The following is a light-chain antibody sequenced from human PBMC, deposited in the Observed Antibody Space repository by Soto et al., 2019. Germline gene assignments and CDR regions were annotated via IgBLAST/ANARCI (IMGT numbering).Light chain of an antibody. Sequence: DIQMTHSPSTLSGSVGDRVTITCRASQTISSWLAWYQQKPGKAPKLLIYKASTLKSGVPSRFRGSGSGTEFTLTISSLQPDDFATYSCKHYNSYTEALGPGT. CDR1: QTISSW. CDR3: KHYNSYTEA. V-gene: IGKV1-5*03. J-gene: IGKJ5*01. CDR2: KAS.